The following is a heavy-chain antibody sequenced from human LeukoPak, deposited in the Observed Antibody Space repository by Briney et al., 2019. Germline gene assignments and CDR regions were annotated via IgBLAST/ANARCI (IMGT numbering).Heavy chain of an antibody. Sequence: PSETLSLTCTVSGGSISSYYWSWIRQPAGKGLEWIGRIYTSGSTNYNPSLKSRVTMSVDTSKNQFSLKLSSVTAADTAVYYCARHGRRYSYGPTGTLWYFDLWGRGTLVTVSS. D-gene: IGHD5-18*01. CDR1: GGSISSYY. CDR2: IYTSGST. J-gene: IGHJ2*01. CDR3: ARHGRRYSYGPTGTLWYFDL. V-gene: IGHV4-4*07.